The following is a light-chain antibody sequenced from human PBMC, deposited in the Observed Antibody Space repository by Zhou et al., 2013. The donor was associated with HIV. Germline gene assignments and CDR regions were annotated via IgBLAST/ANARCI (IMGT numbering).Light chain of an antibody. V-gene: IGKV3D-20*02. CDR1: QSVSSNY. CDR3: QQRSNWLLT. Sequence: EIVLTQSPGTLSLSPGERATLSCRASQSVSSNYLAWYQQRPGQAPRRLIYGASNRATGIPDRFSGSGSGTDFTLTISSLEPEDFAVYYCQQRSNWLLTFGGGTKVEIK. CDR2: GAS. J-gene: IGKJ4*01.